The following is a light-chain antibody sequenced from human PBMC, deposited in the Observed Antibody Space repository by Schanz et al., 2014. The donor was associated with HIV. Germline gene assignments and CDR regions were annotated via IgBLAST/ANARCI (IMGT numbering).Light chain of an antibody. CDR2: DVS. V-gene: IGLV2-14*03. CDR3: SSYTSSSTWV. J-gene: IGLJ3*02. Sequence: QSALTQPPSASGSPGQSVTISCTGTSSDVGDYNYVSWYQQHPGKAPKIMIYDVSDRPSGVSNRFSGSKSGNTASLTISGLQADDEADYYCSSYTSSSTWVFGGGTKLTVL. CDR1: SSDVGDYNY.